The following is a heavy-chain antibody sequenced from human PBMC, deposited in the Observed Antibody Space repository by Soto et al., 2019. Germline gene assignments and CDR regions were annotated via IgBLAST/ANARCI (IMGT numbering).Heavy chain of an antibody. J-gene: IGHJ4*02. CDR2: ISYDGSNK. CDR3: ARDKRDLRFLEWSYFFDY. Sequence: QVQLVESGGGVVQPGRSLRLSCAASGFTFSNYAMHWVRQAPGKGLEWVAVISYDGSNKFYADSVKGRFTISRDNSKNTLHLQMNSLRAEDTAIYYCARDKRDLRFLEWSYFFDYWGQGTLVTVSS. V-gene: IGHV3-30-3*01. D-gene: IGHD3-3*01. CDR1: GFTFSNYA.